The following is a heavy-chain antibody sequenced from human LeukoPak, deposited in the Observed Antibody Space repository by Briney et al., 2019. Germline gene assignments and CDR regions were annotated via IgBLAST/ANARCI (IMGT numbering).Heavy chain of an antibody. D-gene: IGHD2-15*01. CDR3: AKDSRHCSGGSCPVDY. CDR2: ISGSGGST. CDR1: GFTFSSYA. Sequence: PGGSLRLSCAASGFTFSSYAMSWVRQAPGKGLEWVSAISGSGGSTYYADSVKGRFTISRDNSKNTLYLQMNSLRAEDTAVYYCAKDSRHCSGGSCPVDYWGQGTLDTVSS. V-gene: IGHV3-23*01. J-gene: IGHJ4*02.